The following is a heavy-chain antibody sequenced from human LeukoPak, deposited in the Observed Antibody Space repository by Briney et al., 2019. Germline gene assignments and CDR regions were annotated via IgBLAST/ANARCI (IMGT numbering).Heavy chain of an antibody. CDR2: INSDGSST. V-gene: IGHV3-74*01. D-gene: IGHD1-26*01. CDR1: GFTFSSYW. CDR3: ARDLRIVSGSYLDY. Sequence: GGSLRLSCAASGFTFSSYWMHWVRQAPGKGLVWVSRINSDGSSTSYADSVKGRFTISRDNTKNSLYLQMNSLRAEDTAIYYCARDLRIVSGSYLDYWGQGTLVTVSS. J-gene: IGHJ4*02.